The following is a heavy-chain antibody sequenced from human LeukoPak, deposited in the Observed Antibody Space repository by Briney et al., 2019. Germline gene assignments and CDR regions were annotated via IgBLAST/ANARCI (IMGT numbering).Heavy chain of an antibody. Sequence: PGGSLRPSSAAYGFTFSSYEMNWVRQAQGKGLEWASYISSSGSTIYYADPVKGRFTISRDISKNTLYLQMNSLRAEDTAVYYCAKDNRDSVSYLLGACPDYWGQGTLVTVSS. D-gene: IGHD1-26*01. CDR2: ISSSGSTI. V-gene: IGHV3-48*03. CDR3: AKDNRDSVSYLLGACPDY. CDR1: GFTFSSYE. J-gene: IGHJ4*01.